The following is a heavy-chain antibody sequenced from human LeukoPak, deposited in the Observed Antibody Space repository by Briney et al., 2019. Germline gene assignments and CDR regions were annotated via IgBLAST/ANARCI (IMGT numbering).Heavy chain of an antibody. Sequence: PGGSLRLSCAASGFKFSSYGMHWVRQAPGKGLEWVAVISYDGSNKYYADSVKGRFTISRDNSKNTLYLQMNSLRAEDTAVYYCAKAPRPSTVWFGEYFGSWGQGTLVTVSS. CDR2: ISYDGSNK. CDR1: GFKFSSYG. D-gene: IGHD3-10*01. V-gene: IGHV3-30*18. J-gene: IGHJ4*02. CDR3: AKAPRPSTVWFGEYFGS.